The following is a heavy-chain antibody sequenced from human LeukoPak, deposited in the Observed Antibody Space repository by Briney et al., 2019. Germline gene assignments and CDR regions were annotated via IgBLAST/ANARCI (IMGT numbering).Heavy chain of an antibody. CDR3: ARLGGSSGYYYVDY. V-gene: IGHV4-31*03. D-gene: IGHD3-22*01. CDR1: GGSISSGGYY. CDR2: IYYSGST. Sequence: SETLSLTCTVSGGSISSGGYYWSWIRQHPGKGLEWIGYIYYSGSTYYNPSLKSRVTISVDTSKNQFSLKLSSVTAADTAVYYCARLGGSSGYYYVDYWGQGTLVTVSS. J-gene: IGHJ4*02.